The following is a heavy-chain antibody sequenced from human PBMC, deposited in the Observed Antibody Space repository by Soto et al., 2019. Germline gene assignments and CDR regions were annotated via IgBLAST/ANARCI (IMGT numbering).Heavy chain of an antibody. D-gene: IGHD4-4*01. CDR3: ARDPVPSYRNYGWFEP. Sequence: ASEKVSCKASGYTFTSYYMHWVRQAPGQGLEWMGIINPSGGSTSYAQKFQGRVTMTRDTSTSTVYMELSSLRSEDTAVYYCARDPVPSYRNYGWFEPWGQGTLVTVSS. J-gene: IGHJ5*02. V-gene: IGHV1-46*01. CDR2: INPSGGST. CDR1: GYTFTSYY.